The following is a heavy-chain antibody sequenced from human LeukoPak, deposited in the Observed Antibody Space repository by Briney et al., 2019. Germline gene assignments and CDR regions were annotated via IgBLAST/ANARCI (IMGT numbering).Heavy chain of an antibody. J-gene: IGHJ4*02. CDR2: IYHSGIA. CDR3: ARSARGGYQLADS. Sequence: SETLSLTCNVSGDSLSSGGYYWSWIRQPPGKGLEWIGYIYHSGIAFYNPSLKSRVTISVDTSKNQFSLKLNSVTAADTAVFYCARSARGGYQLADSWGQGILITVSS. D-gene: IGHD2-15*01. V-gene: IGHV4-30-2*01. CDR1: GDSLSSGGYY.